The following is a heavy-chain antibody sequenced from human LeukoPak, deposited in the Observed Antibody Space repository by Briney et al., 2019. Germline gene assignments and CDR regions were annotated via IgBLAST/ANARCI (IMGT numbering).Heavy chain of an antibody. CDR3: ARLLRTDY. D-gene: IGHD1/OR15-1a*01. J-gene: IGHJ4*02. V-gene: IGHV3-30-3*01. Sequence: GGSLRLSCAASGFTFSSYAMHWVRQAPGKGLEWVAVISYDGSNKYYADSVKGRFTIFRDNSKNTLYLQMNSLRAEDTAVYYCARLLRTDYWGQGTLVTVSS. CDR1: GFTFSSYA. CDR2: ISYDGSNK.